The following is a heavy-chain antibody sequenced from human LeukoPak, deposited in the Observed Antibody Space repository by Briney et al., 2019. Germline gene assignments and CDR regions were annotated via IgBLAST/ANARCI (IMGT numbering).Heavy chain of an antibody. D-gene: IGHD1-26*01. Sequence: KPSETLSLTCTVSGGSISSYYWSWIRQPAGKGLEWIGRIYTSGSTHSNPSLKSRVTMSVGTSKSQFSLKLSSVTAADTAVYYCARTQERDKIVDYWGQGTLVTVSS. V-gene: IGHV4-4*07. CDR1: GGSISSYY. CDR3: ARTQERDKIVDY. J-gene: IGHJ4*02. CDR2: IYTSGST.